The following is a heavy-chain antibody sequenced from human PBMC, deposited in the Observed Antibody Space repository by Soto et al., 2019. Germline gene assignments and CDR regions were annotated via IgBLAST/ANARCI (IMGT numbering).Heavy chain of an antibody. J-gene: IGHJ4*02. CDR2: ISYDGSNK. CDR3: ARVLGSSWYFY. V-gene: IGHV3-30-3*01. CDR1: GFTFSRYA. D-gene: IGHD6-13*01. Sequence: GGSLRLSCAASGFTFSRYAMHWVRQAPGKGLEWVAVISYDGSNKYYEDSVKGRFPISRDNSQNTLYLQMNSLRAEDTAVYYCARVLGSSWYFYWGQGTMVTVSS.